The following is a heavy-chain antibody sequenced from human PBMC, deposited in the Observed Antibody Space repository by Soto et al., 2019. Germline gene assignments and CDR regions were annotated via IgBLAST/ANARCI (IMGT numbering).Heavy chain of an antibody. D-gene: IGHD6-19*01. J-gene: IGHJ3*02. V-gene: IGHV1-2*04. Sequence: ASVKVSCKASGYTFTGYYMHWVRQAPGQGLEWTGWINPNSGGTNYAQKFQGWVTMTRDTSISTAYMELSRLRSDDTAVYYCARDGGYSSGHDAFDIWGQGTMVTVSS. CDR1: GYTFTGYY. CDR3: ARDGGYSSGHDAFDI. CDR2: INPNSGGT.